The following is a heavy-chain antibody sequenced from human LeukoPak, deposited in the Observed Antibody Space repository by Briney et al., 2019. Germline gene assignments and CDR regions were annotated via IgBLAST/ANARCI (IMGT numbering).Heavy chain of an antibody. D-gene: IGHD3-22*01. CDR1: GFTFSSYA. CDR2: ISSNGGST. V-gene: IGHV3-64D*09. J-gene: IGHJ4*02. CDR3: VKDHHRDFTMIVVAFDY. Sequence: GGSLRLSCSASGFTFSSYAMHWVRQAPGKGLEYVSAISSNGGSTYYADSVKGRFTISRDNSKNTLYLQMSSLRAEDTAVYYCVKDHHRDFTMIVVAFDYWGQGTLVTVSS.